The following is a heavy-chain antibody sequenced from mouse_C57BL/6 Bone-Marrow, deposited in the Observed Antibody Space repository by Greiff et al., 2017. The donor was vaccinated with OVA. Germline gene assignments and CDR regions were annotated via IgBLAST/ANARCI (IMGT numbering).Heavy chain of an antibody. J-gene: IGHJ3*01. CDR3: ARDRIYYDYDGFAY. CDR1: GFTFSSYA. D-gene: IGHD2-4*01. V-gene: IGHV5-4*01. Sequence: DVMLVESGGGLVKPGGSLKLSCAASGFTFSSYAMSWVRQTPEKRLEWVATISDGGSYTYYPDNVKGRFTISRDNAKNNLYLQMSHLKSEDTAMYYCARDRIYYDYDGFAYWGQGTLVTVSA. CDR2: ISDGGSYT.